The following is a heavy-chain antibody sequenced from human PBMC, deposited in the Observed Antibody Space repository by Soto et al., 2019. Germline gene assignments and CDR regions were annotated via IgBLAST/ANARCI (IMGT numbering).Heavy chain of an antibody. V-gene: IGHV3-48*02. CDR1: GFTFSSYS. Sequence: GGSLRLSCAASGFTFSSYSMNWVRQAPGKGLEWVSYISSSSSTIYYADSVKGRFTISRDNAKNSLYLQMNSLRDEDTAVYYCARDRYSSGWHESFDYWGQGTLLTVSS. D-gene: IGHD6-19*01. CDR3: ARDRYSSGWHESFDY. J-gene: IGHJ4*02. CDR2: ISSSSSTI.